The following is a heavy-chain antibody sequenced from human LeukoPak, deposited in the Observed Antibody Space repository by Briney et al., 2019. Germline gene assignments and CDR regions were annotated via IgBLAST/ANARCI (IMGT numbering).Heavy chain of an antibody. D-gene: IGHD2-15*01. CDR1: GYTFTSYD. J-gene: IGHJ4*02. CDR3: ARRHGRCSDGSCYYPDY. V-gene: IGHV1-8*01. Sequence: ASVKVSCKASGYTFTSYDIIWVRQATGQGLEWMGWMNPNSGNTGYAQKFQGRVTMTRNSSITTAYMELSSLRSEDTAVYYCARRHGRCSDGSCYYPDYWGQGTLVTVSS. CDR2: MNPNSGNT.